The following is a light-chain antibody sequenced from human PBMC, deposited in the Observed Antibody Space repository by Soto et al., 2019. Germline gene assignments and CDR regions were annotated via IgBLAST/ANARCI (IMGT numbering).Light chain of an antibody. CDR2: GAS. CDR3: QLWT. J-gene: IGKJ1*01. Sequence: ENVLTQSPGTLSLSPGERATLSCRASQSVSGSYLAWYQQKPGQAPRLLIYGASSRATGIPDRFSGSGSGTDFTLTISRLEPEDFAVYYCQLWTFGQGTKVEIK. CDR1: QSVSGSY. V-gene: IGKV3-20*01.